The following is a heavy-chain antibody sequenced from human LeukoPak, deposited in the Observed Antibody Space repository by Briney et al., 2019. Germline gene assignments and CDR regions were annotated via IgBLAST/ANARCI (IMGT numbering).Heavy chain of an antibody. CDR3: ARGTGQWLAVFYYFDY. Sequence: SETLSLTCAFYGGSFSGYYWSWIRQPPGKGLEWIGEINHSGSTNYNPSLKSRVTISVDTSKNQFSLKLSSVTAADTAVYYCARGTGQWLAVFYYFDYWGQGTLVTVSS. V-gene: IGHV4-34*01. CDR2: INHSGST. D-gene: IGHD6-19*01. J-gene: IGHJ4*02. CDR1: GGSFSGYY.